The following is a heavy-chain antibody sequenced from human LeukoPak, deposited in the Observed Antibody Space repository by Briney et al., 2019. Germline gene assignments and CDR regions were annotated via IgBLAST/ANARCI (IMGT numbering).Heavy chain of an antibody. D-gene: IGHD3-3*01. V-gene: IGHV1-69*13. CDR3: ARDSYYDFWSGPRLYYYYYYMDV. Sequence: ASVKVSCKASGGTFGSYAISWVRQAPGQGLEWMGGIIPIFGTANYAQKFQGRVTITADESTSTAYMELSSLRSEDTAVYYCARDSYYDFWSGPRLYYYYYYMDVWGKGTTVTVSS. CDR1: GGTFGSYA. CDR2: IIPIFGTA. J-gene: IGHJ6*03.